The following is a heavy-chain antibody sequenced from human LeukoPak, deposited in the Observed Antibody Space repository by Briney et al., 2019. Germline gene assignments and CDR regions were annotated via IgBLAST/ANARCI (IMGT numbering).Heavy chain of an antibody. CDR3: ARTNYYFYYMDV. V-gene: IGHV4-39*01. CDR2: IYYSGST. J-gene: IGHJ6*03. Sequence: SETLSLTCTVSGGSINGNDYYWGWIRQPPVKGLEWIGSIYYSGSTYYNPSLKSRVTISVDTSKNQFFLRLSSVTAADTAMYYCARTNYYFYYMDVWGRGTTVTVSS. CDR1: GGSINGNDYY. D-gene: IGHD2-8*01.